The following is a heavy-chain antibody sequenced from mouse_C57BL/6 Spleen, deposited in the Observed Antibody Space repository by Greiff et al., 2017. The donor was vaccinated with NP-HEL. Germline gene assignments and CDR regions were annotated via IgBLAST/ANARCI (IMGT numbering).Heavy chain of an antibody. CDR3: ARPRGYAMDY. V-gene: IGHV7-3*01. J-gene: IGHJ4*01. CDR2: IRNKANGYTT. CDR1: GFTFTDYY. Sequence: EVKVVESGGGLVQPGGSLSLSCAASGFTFTDYYMSWVRQPPGKALEWLGFIRNKANGYTTEYSASVKGRFTISRDNSQSILYLQMNALRAEDSATYYCARPRGYAMDYWGQGTSVTVSS.